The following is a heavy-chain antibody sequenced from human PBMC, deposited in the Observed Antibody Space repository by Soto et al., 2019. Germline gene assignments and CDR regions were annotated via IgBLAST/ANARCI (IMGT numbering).Heavy chain of an antibody. V-gene: IGHV3-23*01. CDR3: VKHVNWDDVS. D-gene: IGHD1-1*01. CDR1: GFTFSSYA. Sequence: PGGSLRLSCAASGFTFSSYAMNWVRQAPGKGLEWVSGMPGSGGHTYYAESVKGRFTISRDNSKSTLFLQMNSLRAEDTAIYYCVKHVNWDDVSWGQGTLVTVSS. J-gene: IGHJ4*02. CDR2: MPGSGGHT.